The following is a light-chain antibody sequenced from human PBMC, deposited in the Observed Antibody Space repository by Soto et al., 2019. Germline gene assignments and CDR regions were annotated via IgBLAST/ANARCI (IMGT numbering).Light chain of an antibody. CDR3: MQGTHWPRT. CDR2: KVS. J-gene: IGKJ1*01. Sequence: DGVVTQSPLSVSVTLGQPASISWRSSQSLVYSDGNTYLHWFQQRPGQSPRRLVYKVSNRDSGVPDRFSGSGSGSDFTLKISRVEAEDVGLYYCMQGTHWPRTFGQGTKVDI. V-gene: IGKV2-30*01. CDR1: QSLVYSDGNTY.